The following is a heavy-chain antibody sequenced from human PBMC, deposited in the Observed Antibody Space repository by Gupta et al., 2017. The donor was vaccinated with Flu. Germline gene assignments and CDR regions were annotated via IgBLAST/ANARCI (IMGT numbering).Heavy chain of an antibody. CDR1: YGSYG. D-gene: IGHD4-11*01. CDR3: ARGPTIQEPSGFDY. V-gene: IGHV3-33*01. J-gene: IGHJ4*02. Sequence: YGSYGMHWVRQAPGKGLEWVAVIWYDGSNKYYADSVKGRFTISRDNSKNTLYLQMNSLRAEDTAVYYCARGPTIQEPSGFDYWGQGTLVTVSS. CDR2: IWYDGSNK.